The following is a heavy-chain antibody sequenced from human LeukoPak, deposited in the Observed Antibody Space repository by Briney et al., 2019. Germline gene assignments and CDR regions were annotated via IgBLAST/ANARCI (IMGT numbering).Heavy chain of an antibody. V-gene: IGHV3-30*02. Sequence: GGSLRLSCAPSGFTFSSYGIHWVRQAPGKGLEWVAFIRYDGTNKYYADSVKGRFTISRDNSKNTLYLQMNSLRAEDTAVYYCARRAGAYSHPYDYWGQGTLVTVSS. CDR3: ARRAGAYSHPYDY. CDR2: IRYDGTNK. D-gene: IGHD4/OR15-4a*01. J-gene: IGHJ4*02. CDR1: GFTFSSYG.